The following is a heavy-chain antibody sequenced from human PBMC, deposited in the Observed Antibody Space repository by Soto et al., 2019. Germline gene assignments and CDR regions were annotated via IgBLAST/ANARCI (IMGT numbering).Heavy chain of an antibody. CDR2: ISDNGDLT. V-gene: IGHV3-23*01. Sequence: PVGSLRLSCAASGFAFSSHPISCVRRAPEKGREWVSGISDNGDLTYNRDSVKGRFTISRDNSKNTLYLQMNGLRAEGTAVYYCARRAFGSSHTFDIWGQGTVVTVSS. CDR1: GFAFSSHP. D-gene: IGHD6-6*01. CDR3: ARRAFGSSHTFDI. J-gene: IGHJ3*02.